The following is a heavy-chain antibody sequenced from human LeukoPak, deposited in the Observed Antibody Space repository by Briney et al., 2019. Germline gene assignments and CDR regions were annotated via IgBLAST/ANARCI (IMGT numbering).Heavy chain of an antibody. CDR3: AREPSFYYDSSGYYYYCGMDV. CDR2: IYYSGTT. CDR1: GVSISGYY. V-gene: IGHV4-59*01. D-gene: IGHD3-22*01. J-gene: IGHJ6*02. Sequence: SETLSLTCTVSGVSISGYYWSWIRQPPGKGLEWVGYIYYSGTTNYNPSLKSRVTISVDTSRNQFSLKLSSVTAADTAVYYCAREPSFYYDSSGYYYYCGMDVWGQGTTVTVSS.